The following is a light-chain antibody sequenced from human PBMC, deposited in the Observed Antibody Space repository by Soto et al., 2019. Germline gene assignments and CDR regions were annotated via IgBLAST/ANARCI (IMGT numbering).Light chain of an antibody. V-gene: IGLV2-14*01. Sequence: SALTQPSPVSVSPGQSITLSCPGTSSDVGGYNYVSWYQQHPGKAPKLMIYDVSNRPSGVSNRFSGSKSGNTASLTISGLQAEDEADYYCSSYTSSSTFYVFGTGTKVTVL. CDR2: DVS. CDR1: SSDVGGYNY. J-gene: IGLJ1*01. CDR3: SSYTSSSTFYV.